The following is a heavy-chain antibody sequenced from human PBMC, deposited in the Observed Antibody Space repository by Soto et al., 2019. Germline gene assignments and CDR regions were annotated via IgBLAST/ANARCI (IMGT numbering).Heavy chain of an antibody. CDR1: SGSISSSNW. J-gene: IGHJ5*02. Sequence: PSETLSLTCAVYSGSISSSNWCSWVRQPPGKGLEWIGEIYHSGSTNYNPSLKSRVTISVDKSKNQFSLKLSSVTAADTVVYYCASRAGYCTNGVCYITPFDPWGQGTLVTVS. CDR3: ASRAGYCTNGVCYITPFDP. V-gene: IGHV4-4*02. D-gene: IGHD2-8*01. CDR2: IYHSGST.